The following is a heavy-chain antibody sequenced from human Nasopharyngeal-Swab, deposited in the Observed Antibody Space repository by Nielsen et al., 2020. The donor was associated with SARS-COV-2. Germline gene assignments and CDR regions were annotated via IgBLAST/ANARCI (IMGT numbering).Heavy chain of an antibody. CDR3: ARDGKTGALVY. CDR2: IIPIFGAA. V-gene: IGHV1-69*13. Sequence: SVKVSCKASGDTFSTYTISWARQAPGQGLEWMAGIIPIFGAAKSTQKFQGRVTLTADESTSTAYMELSNLRSEDTALYYCARDGKTGALVYWGQGTLVTVSS. J-gene: IGHJ4*02. D-gene: IGHD7-27*01. CDR1: GDTFSTYT.